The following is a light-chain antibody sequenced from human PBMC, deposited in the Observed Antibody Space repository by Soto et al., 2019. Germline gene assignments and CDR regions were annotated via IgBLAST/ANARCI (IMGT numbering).Light chain of an antibody. Sequence: DVHMTQSPSTLSASVGDRVTITCRASESIATWLAWYQQKPGQAPKLLIYDPSRLESGAPARFSGGGSGTEFTLTISGLEPEDFATYDCHQYNCYVGPGAKLEI. CDR1: ESIATW. J-gene: IGKJ2*01. CDR3: HQYNCY. CDR2: DPS. V-gene: IGKV1-5*01.